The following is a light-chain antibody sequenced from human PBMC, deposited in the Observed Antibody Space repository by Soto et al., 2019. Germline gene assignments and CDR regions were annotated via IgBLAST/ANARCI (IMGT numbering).Light chain of an antibody. V-gene: IGLV1-51*01. Sequence: QSVLTQPPSGSAAPGQKVTISGSGSTSNIGNNYVSWYQHLPGAAPKLLIYDYNRRPAGIPDRFSGSRSGTSATLGITGLQTGDEADYYCATWDSSLRYYVFATG. J-gene: IGLJ1*01. CDR2: DYN. CDR3: ATWDSSLRYYV. CDR1: TSNIGNNY.